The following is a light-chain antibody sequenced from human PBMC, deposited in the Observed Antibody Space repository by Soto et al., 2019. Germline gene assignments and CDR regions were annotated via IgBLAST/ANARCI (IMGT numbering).Light chain of an antibody. CDR1: QSVNSNF. CDR3: QQYGNSPRP. V-gene: IGKV3-20*01. CDR2: AVS. J-gene: IGKJ2*01. Sequence: EIVLTQSPGTLSLSPGESATLSCRASQSVNSNFFAWYQQKPGQAPRLLIYAVSTRATGIPDRFTGSGSGTDFALTISGLEPEDFAIYYCQQYGNSPRPFGQGTRVDIK.